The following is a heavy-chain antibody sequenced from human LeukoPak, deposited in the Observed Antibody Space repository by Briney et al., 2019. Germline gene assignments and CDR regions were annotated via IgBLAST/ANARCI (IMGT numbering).Heavy chain of an antibody. CDR1: GFTFSSYA. J-gene: IGHJ4*02. D-gene: IGHD3-22*01. V-gene: IGHV3-23*01. Sequence: PGGSLRLSCAASGFTFSSYAMSWVRQAPGKGLEWVSAISGSGGSTYYADSVKGRFTISRDNSKNTLYLQMSSLRAEDTAVYYCAKDRRGDSSSRRPNYFDYWGQGTLVTVSS. CDR2: ISGSGGST. CDR3: AKDRRGDSSSRRPNYFDY.